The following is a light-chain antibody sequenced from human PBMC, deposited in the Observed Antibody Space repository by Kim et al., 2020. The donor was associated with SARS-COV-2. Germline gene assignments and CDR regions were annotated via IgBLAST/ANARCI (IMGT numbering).Light chain of an antibody. CDR3: QQFKSYPPD. CDR1: QDISSA. J-gene: IGKJ3*01. CDR2: DAS. V-gene: IGKV1-13*02. Sequence: AIQLTQSPSSLSASVGDRVTITCRTSQDISSALVWYQQKPGKAPKFLIYDASNLESGVPSRFSGSGSGTDFTLTISSLQPEDFATYYCQQFKSYPPDFGPGTKVDIK.